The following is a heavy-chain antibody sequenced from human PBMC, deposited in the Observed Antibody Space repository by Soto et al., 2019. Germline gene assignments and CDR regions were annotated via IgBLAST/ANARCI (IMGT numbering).Heavy chain of an antibody. D-gene: IGHD6-6*01. CDR2: LSGGGGTT. CDR1: GFSFSSYG. J-gene: IGHJ4*02. V-gene: IGHV3-23*01. CDR3: AKNGPQSTYSSSSTDLDY. Sequence: EAQLLESGGGLVQPGGSLRVSCAASGFSFSSYGMSWVRQAPGKGREWVSALSGGGGTTYYADPVKGRFTISRDNSKNTVYLQMNSLRAEDTAVYFCAKNGPQSTYSSSSTDLDYWGQGTLVTVSS.